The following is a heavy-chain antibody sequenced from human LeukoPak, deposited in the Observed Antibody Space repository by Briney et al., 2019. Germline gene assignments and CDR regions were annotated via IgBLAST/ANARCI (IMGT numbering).Heavy chain of an antibody. CDR3: ARGSLNYYDSSGYSYHFDY. CDR1: GGSISSYY. J-gene: IGHJ4*02. Sequence: PSETLSLTCTVSGGSISSYYWSWIRQPPGKGLEWIGYIYYSGSTNYNPSLKSRVTISVDTSKNQFSLKLSSVTAADTAVYYCARGSLNYYDSSGYSYHFDYWGQGTLVTVSS. V-gene: IGHV4-59*08. D-gene: IGHD3-22*01. CDR2: IYYSGST.